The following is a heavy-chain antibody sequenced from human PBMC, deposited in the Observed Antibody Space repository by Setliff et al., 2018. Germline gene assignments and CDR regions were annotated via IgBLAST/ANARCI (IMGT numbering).Heavy chain of an antibody. D-gene: IGHD3-16*01. CDR3: ARDGGMGMIKGYYYGLDV. CDR1: GFRFSDLY. J-gene: IGHJ6*02. Sequence: SCAASGFRFSDLYMNWVRQGPGKGLEWVAYISSSGSIYYANSVKGRFTISRDNAKNSLYLQMNSLRAEDTAVYYCARDGGMGMIKGYYYGLDVWGQGTSVTVSS. V-gene: IGHV3-11*04. CDR2: ISSSGSI.